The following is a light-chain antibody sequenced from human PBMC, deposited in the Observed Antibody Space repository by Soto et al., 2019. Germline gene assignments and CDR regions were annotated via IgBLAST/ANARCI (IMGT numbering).Light chain of an antibody. Sequence: EIVMTQSQVTHSASPGERATLSCRASQTVSTNLAWYQQRPGQAPRLLIYGASTRVTGIPPRFSGSGSGTDFTLTISSLQSEDFAVYFCRQYTNWPQNFGQGTKVDIK. CDR1: QTVSTN. V-gene: IGKV3-15*01. CDR2: GAS. J-gene: IGKJ2*01. CDR3: RQYTNWPQN.